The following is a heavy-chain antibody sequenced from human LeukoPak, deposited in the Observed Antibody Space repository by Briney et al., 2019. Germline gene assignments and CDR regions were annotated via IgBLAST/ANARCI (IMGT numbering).Heavy chain of an antibody. V-gene: IGHV4-34*01. J-gene: IGHJ3*02. D-gene: IGHD7-27*01. Sequence: SETLSLTCAVYGGSFSGYYWSWIRQPPGKGLEWIGEINHSGSTNYNPSLKSRVTISVDTSKNQFSLKLSSVTAADTAVYYCARANLGLDAFDICGQGTMVTVSS. CDR3: ARANLGLDAFDI. CDR2: INHSGST. CDR1: GGSFSGYY.